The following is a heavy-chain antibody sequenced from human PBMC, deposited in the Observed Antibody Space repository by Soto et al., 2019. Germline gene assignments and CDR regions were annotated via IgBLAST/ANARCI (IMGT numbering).Heavy chain of an antibody. Sequence: GESLKISCKGSGYRFTSYWISCERQMPGQGLEWMGRIDPSDSYTNYSPSFQGHVTISADKSISTAYLQWSSLKASDTAMYYCARQNFWSGYYTSSHYYYYGMDVWGQGSTVTVSS. CDR3: ARQNFWSGYYTSSHYYYYGMDV. V-gene: IGHV5-10-1*01. D-gene: IGHD3-3*01. CDR1: GYRFTSYW. J-gene: IGHJ6*02. CDR2: IDPSDSYT.